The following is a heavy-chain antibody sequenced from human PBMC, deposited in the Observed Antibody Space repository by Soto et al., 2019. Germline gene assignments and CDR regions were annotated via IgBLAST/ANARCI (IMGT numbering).Heavy chain of an antibody. V-gene: IGHV1-69*13. J-gene: IGHJ6*02. Sequence: SVKVSCKASGGTFSSYAISWVRQAPGQGLEWMGGIIPIFGTANYAQKFQGRVTITADESTSTAYMELSSLRSEDTAVYYCATARDITIFGVVTHPDVWGQGTTVTVSS. CDR2: IIPIFGTA. D-gene: IGHD3-3*01. CDR3: ATARDITIFGVVTHPDV. CDR1: GGTFSSYA.